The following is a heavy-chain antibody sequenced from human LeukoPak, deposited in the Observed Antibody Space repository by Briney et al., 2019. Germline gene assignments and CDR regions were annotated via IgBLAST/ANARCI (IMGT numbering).Heavy chain of an antibody. CDR3: AKPPYYYDSSGYYLDY. V-gene: IGHV3-23*01. D-gene: IGHD3-22*01. J-gene: IGHJ4*02. CDR2: ISGGGGST. Sequence: GGSLRLSCAASGFTFSNYAMSWVRQAPGKGLEWVSDISGGGGSTYYADSVKGRFTISRDNSKNTLYLQMNSLGAEDTAVYYCAKPPYYYDSSGYYLDYWAREPWSPSPQ. CDR1: GFTFSNYA.